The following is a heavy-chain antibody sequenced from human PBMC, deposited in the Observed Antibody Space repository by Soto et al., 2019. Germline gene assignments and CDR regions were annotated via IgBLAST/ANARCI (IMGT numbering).Heavy chain of an antibody. Sequence: PSETLSLTCAVSGGSFTSNNWWTWVRQPPGQGLEWIGEIYRTGSTNYNPSLTSRVTISLDTSEKQFSLKVTSLTAADTAVYYCASRDPGTSVDYWGQGTLVTVSS. J-gene: IGHJ4*02. CDR1: GGSFTSNNW. CDR3: ASRDPGTSVDY. CDR2: IYRTGST. V-gene: IGHV4-4*02. D-gene: IGHD1-7*01.